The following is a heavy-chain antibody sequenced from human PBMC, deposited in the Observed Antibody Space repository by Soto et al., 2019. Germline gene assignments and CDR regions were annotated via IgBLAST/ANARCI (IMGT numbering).Heavy chain of an antibody. CDR2: IYHSGST. J-gene: IGHJ5*02. CDR3: ARGAATVTPGWFDP. D-gene: IGHD4-17*01. V-gene: IGHV4-38-2*01. Sequence: SETLSLTCAVSGYSISSGYYWGWIRQTPGKGLEWIASIYHSGSTYYNPSLKSRVTISVDTSKNQFSLKLTSVTAADTAVYYCARGAATVTPGWFDPWGQGIMVTVYS. CDR1: GYSISSGYY.